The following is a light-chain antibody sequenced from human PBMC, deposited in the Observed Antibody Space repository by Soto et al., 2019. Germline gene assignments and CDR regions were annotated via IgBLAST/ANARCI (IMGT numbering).Light chain of an antibody. V-gene: IGLV2-8*01. Sequence: QSALTQPPSASGSPGQSVTISCTGTSSDVGGDNDVSWYQQHPGKAPKLMIYGVSKRPSGVPDRFSGSKSGNTASLTVPGLEAEAEAYYYCSSYARSKVVFGGGTKLTVL. CDR2: GVS. J-gene: IGLJ3*02. CDR3: SSYARSKVV. CDR1: SSDVGGDND.